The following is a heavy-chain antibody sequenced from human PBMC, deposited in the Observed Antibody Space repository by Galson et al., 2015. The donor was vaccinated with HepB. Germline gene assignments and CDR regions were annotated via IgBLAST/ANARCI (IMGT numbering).Heavy chain of an antibody. CDR1: GFTFSSYS. CDR3: ARWRRDYYYMDV. V-gene: IGHV3-48*01. Sequence: LRLSCAASGFTFSSYSMNWVRQAPGKGLEWVSYISSSSSTIYYADSVKGRFTISRDNAKNSLYLQMNSLRGEDTAVYYCARWRRDYYYMDVWGKGTTVTVSS. J-gene: IGHJ6*03. CDR2: ISSSSSTI.